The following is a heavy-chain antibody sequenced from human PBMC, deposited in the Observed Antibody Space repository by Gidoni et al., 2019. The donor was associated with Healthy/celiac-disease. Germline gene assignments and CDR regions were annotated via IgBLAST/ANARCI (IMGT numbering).Heavy chain of an antibody. V-gene: IGHV1-2*02. J-gene: IGHJ4*02. D-gene: IGHD3-10*01. CDR2: INPSSGGT. CDR1: GSTFTGYY. Sequence: QVQLLQSGAEVKKPGASVKVSCNASGSTFTGYYMHWVRQAPGQGLEWMGWINPSSGGTSYAQKFQGRVTMTRDTSISTAYMELSRLRSDDTAVYYCARDLNPASDYYGSGSLDYWGQGTLVTVSS. CDR3: ARDLNPASDYYGSGSLDY.